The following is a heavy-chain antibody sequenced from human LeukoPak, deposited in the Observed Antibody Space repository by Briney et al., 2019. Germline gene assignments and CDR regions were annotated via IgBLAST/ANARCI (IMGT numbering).Heavy chain of an antibody. V-gene: IGHV1-24*01. Sequence: VKVSFXVSGYXLTELSMHWVRQAPGKGLEWMGGFDPEDGETIYAQKFQGRVTMTEDTSTDTAYMELSSLRSEDTAVYYCATDWSSGYYLEKYFQHWGQGTLVTVSS. CDR1: GYXLTELS. D-gene: IGHD3-22*01. CDR2: FDPEDGET. J-gene: IGHJ1*01. CDR3: ATDWSSGYYLEKYFQH.